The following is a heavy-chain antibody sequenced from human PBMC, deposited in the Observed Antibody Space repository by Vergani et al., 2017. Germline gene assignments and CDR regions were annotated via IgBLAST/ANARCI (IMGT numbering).Heavy chain of an antibody. D-gene: IGHD3-10*01. V-gene: IGHV3-23*01. J-gene: IGHJ4*02. Sequence: EVQLLESGGGLVQPGGSLRLSCAASGFTFSSYAMSWVRQAPGKGLEWVSAISGSGGSTYYADSVKGRFTISRDNSKSTLYLQMNSLRAEDTAVYYCAKDRVWFGDAFDYWGQGTLVTVSS. CDR1: GFTFSSYA. CDR2: ISGSGGST. CDR3: AKDRVWFGDAFDY.